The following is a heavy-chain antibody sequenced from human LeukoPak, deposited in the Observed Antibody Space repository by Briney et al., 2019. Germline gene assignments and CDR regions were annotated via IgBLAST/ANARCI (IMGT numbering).Heavy chain of an antibody. D-gene: IGHD3-22*01. CDR3: ARDRPYYRRALYYYYMDV. J-gene: IGHJ6*03. CDR2: ISYDGGDR. Sequence: GGSLRLSCAASGFTFSSYGMHWVRQAPGKGLEWVAVISYDGGDRYYADSVKGRLTISRDNSKNTLYLQMNSLRPEDTAVYYCARDRPYYRRALYYYYMDVWGKGTTVTVSS. V-gene: IGHV3-30*03. CDR1: GFTFSSYG.